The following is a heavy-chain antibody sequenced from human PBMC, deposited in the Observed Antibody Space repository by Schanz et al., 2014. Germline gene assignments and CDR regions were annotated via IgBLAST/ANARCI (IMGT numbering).Heavy chain of an antibody. CDR2: IYDSGNT. CDR3: ARLVGPSFYYGMDV. CDR1: GGSISSYY. J-gene: IGHJ6*02. V-gene: IGHV4-59*06. Sequence: QVQLQQWGPGLVKPSETLSLTCTVSGGSISSYYWSWIRQHPGKGLEWIGYIYDSGNTYYNPSLKSRVTMSIDTSENQFSLNLRSVTGADTAVYYCARLVGPSFYYGMDVWGQGTTVTVSS. D-gene: IGHD2-15*01.